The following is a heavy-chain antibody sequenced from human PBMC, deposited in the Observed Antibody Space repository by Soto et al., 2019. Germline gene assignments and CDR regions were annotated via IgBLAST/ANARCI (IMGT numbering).Heavy chain of an antibody. CDR1: GFTFSGYS. CDR2: ISSSSSTI. V-gene: IGHV3-48*02. CDR3: ARDLEGYYYDSSGYPIRAFDY. D-gene: IGHD3-22*01. Sequence: GGSLRLSCAASGFTFSGYSMSWVRQAPGKGLEWVSYISSSSSTIYYADSVKGRFTISRDNAKNSLYLQMNSLRDEDTAVYYCARDLEGYYYDSSGYPIRAFDYWGQGTLVTVSS. J-gene: IGHJ4*02.